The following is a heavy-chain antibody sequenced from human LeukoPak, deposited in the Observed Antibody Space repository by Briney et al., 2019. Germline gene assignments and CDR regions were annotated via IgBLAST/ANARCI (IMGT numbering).Heavy chain of an antibody. CDR3: ARQGRDSSGYSNWFDP. J-gene: IGHJ5*02. Sequence: SETLSLTCTVSGGSISSSSYYWGWIRQPPGKGLEWIGSIYYNGSTYYNPSLKSRVTISVDTSKNQFSLKLSSVTAADTAVYYCARQGRDSSGYSNWFDPWGQGTLVTVSS. D-gene: IGHD6-19*01. CDR2: IYYNGST. CDR1: GGSISSSSYY. V-gene: IGHV4-39*01.